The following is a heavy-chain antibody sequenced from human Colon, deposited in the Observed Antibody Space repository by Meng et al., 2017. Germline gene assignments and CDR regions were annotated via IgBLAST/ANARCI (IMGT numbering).Heavy chain of an antibody. V-gene: IGHV4-31*03. CDR1: GGSIKSGGYH. D-gene: IGHD4-17*01. Sequence: QVHLHESGPGLGRPSDDLSLVCTVSGGSIKSGGYHWSWVRQPPGKGLEYIGFMSDSGTTAYNPSLRSRVAISEIGSSKNQFSLTLRSVTAADTATYFCARDTLYGTDYWGQGVLVTVSS. CDR3: ARDTLYGTDY. J-gene: IGHJ4*02. CDR2: MSDSGTT.